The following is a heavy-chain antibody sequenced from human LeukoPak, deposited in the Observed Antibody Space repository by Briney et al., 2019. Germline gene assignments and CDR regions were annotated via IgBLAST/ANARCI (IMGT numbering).Heavy chain of an antibody. CDR1: GGSLSGYY. D-gene: IGHD1-14*01. CDR3: ARAPWYFDP. J-gene: IGHJ5*02. V-gene: IGHV4-34*01. Sequence: SETLSLTCTVYGGSLSGYYWIWIRQPPGKGLEWIGEIDHSGSTNYNPSLKSRVTISVDTSKNQFSLKLSSVTAADTAVYYCARAPWYFDPWGQGTLVTVSS. CDR2: IDHSGST.